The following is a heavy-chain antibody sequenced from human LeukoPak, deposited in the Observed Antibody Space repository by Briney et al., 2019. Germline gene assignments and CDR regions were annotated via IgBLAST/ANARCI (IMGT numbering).Heavy chain of an antibody. Sequence: PGGSLRLSCAASGFAITSYWMTWVRQAPGKGLEWVATIKPDGSEKYYGDSVKGRFTIFRDNAENSLDLQMNSLRVDDTAVYYCARGGWELLFWGQGTLVTVSS. V-gene: IGHV3-7*01. CDR1: GFAITSYW. CDR2: IKPDGSEK. D-gene: IGHD1-26*01. CDR3: ARGGWELLF. J-gene: IGHJ4*02.